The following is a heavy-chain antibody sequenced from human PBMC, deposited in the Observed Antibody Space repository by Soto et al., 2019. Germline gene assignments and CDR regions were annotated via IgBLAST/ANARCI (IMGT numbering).Heavy chain of an antibody. D-gene: IGHD6-19*01. CDR2: IYYSGST. CDR3: ARQDSGGCDY. CDR1: GGSISSSSYY. V-gene: IGHV4-39*01. Sequence: QLQLQESGPGLVKPSETLSLTCTVSGGSISSSSYYWGWIRQPPGKGLEWIGSIYYSGSTYYNPSTQRRPPTCVDTSRSQFSLLGSSVTAADPAVYYWARQDSGGCDYWGQGTLVPVSS. J-gene: IGHJ4*02.